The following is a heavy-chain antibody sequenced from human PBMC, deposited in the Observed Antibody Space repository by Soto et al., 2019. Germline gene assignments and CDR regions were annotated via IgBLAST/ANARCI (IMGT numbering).Heavy chain of an antibody. D-gene: IGHD3-22*01. V-gene: IGHV4-31*03. CDR2: ISCSGST. Sequence: SETLSLTCTVSGGSISDGYYWSWIRQHPGKGLEWIGSISCSGSTSYNPSLTSRLTISVDRSKSQFSLNLSSVTAADTAVYYCARRDRSGYSYWLDTWGQGTLVTVSS. CDR3: ARRDRSGYSYWLDT. J-gene: IGHJ5*02. CDR1: GGSISDGYY.